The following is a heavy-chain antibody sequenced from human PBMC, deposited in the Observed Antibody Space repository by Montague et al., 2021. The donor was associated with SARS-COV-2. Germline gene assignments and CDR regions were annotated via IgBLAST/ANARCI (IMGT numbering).Heavy chain of an antibody. V-gene: IGHV4-39*01. CDR1: GGSVSSISSH. Sequence: SETLSLTCTVSGGSVSSISSHWGWVRQPPGKGLEYIGSLYYAGGTQYNPSLKSRVTIPVDTSNDQFSLKMNSVTAADTAVYFCARLYGSSFDYWGQGTLVTVSS. CDR3: ARLYGSSFDY. D-gene: IGHD4-17*01. CDR2: LYYAGGT. J-gene: IGHJ4*02.